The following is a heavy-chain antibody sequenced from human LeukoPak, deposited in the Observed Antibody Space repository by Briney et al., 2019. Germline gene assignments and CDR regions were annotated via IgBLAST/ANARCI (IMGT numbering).Heavy chain of an antibody. Sequence: GESLRISCKGSGYGFTSYWISWVRQMPGKGLEWMGRIDPSDSYTNYSPSFQGHVTISADKSISTAYLQWSSLKASDTAMYYCARQLTSNHIDYYGMDVWGQGTTVTVSS. CDR3: ARQLTSNHIDYYGMDV. CDR1: GYGFTSYW. CDR2: IDPSDSYT. J-gene: IGHJ6*02. D-gene: IGHD2-2*01. V-gene: IGHV5-10-1*01.